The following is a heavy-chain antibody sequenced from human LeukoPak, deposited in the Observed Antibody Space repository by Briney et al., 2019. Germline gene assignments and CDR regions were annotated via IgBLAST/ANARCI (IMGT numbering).Heavy chain of an antibody. V-gene: IGHV1-2*02. CDR2: INPNSGGT. Sequence: ASVKVSCKASGYTFTGYYMHWVQQAPGQGLEWMGWINPNSGGTNYAQKFQGRVTMTRDTSISTAYMELSRLRSDDTAVYYCARGGYRSGIVVVPAAIHLVDYWGQGTLVTVSS. D-gene: IGHD2-2*02. CDR3: ARGGYRSGIVVVPAAIHLVDY. J-gene: IGHJ4*02. CDR1: GYTFTGYY.